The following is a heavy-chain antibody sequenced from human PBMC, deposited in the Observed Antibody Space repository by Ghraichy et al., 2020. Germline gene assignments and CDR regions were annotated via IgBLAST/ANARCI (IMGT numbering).Heavy chain of an antibody. D-gene: IGHD1-26*01. CDR3: AKDRSSRVTYYMSEY. V-gene: IGHV3-23*01. CDR2: ISGGGDIT. Sequence: GRGVGGGSVISGGGDITSDADAVKGRFTISRDNSKNMVYLQMNSLRVEDTAIYYWAKDRSSRVTYYMSEYWGPGILVTVSS. J-gene: IGHJ4*02.